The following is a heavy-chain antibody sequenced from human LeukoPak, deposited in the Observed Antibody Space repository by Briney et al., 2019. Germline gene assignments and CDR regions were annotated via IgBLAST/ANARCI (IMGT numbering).Heavy chain of an antibody. J-gene: IGHJ4*02. V-gene: IGHV3-30*02. CDR1: VFTFSSYG. CDR2: IRYDGSNK. CDR3: AKDQPAYCGGDCYSSPFDY. Sequence: GGSLRLSCAASVFTFSSYGMHWVRQAPGKGLEWVAFIRYDGSNKYYADSVKGRFTISRDNSKNTLYLQMNSLRAEDTAVYYCAKDQPAYCGGDCYSSPFDYWGQGTLVTVSS. D-gene: IGHD2-21*02.